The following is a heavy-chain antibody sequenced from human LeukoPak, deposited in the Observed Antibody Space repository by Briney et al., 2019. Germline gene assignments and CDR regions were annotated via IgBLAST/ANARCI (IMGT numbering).Heavy chain of an antibody. CDR3: ARLHYDILTGYFTYYFDY. Sequence: GASVKVSCKASGYTFTSYGISWVRQAPGQGLEWMGWISAYNGNTNYAQKLQGRVTMTTDTSTSTAYMELRSLRSDDTAVYYCARLHYDILTGYFTYYFDYWGQGTLVTVSS. CDR2: ISAYNGNT. CDR1: GYTFTSYG. V-gene: IGHV1-18*01. D-gene: IGHD3-9*01. J-gene: IGHJ4*02.